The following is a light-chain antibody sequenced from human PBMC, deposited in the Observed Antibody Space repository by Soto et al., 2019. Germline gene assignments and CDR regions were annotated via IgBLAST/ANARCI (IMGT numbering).Light chain of an antibody. CDR1: QSVGSN. Sequence: EIVLTQSAATLSVSPGERATISCRPSQSVGSNLAWYQQKPGQAPRLLIYGASTRATGIPARFSGSGSGTDFTLIISSLQSEDYAVYYCQQYNVWPLTFGGGTKVEIE. V-gene: IGKV3-15*01. CDR2: GAS. CDR3: QQYNVWPLT. J-gene: IGKJ4*01.